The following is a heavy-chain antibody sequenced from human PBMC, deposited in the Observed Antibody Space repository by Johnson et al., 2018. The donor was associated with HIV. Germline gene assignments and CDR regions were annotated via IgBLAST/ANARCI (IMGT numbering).Heavy chain of an antibody. J-gene: IGHJ3*02. CDR2: IYSDGST. D-gene: IGHD1-14*01. Sequence: VQLVESGGGLVQPGGSLRLSCAASGFTVSGNYMNWVRQAPGKGLEWVSVIYSDGSTYYADSVQGRFTLSRDNSQNTLYLQMNSLKTEDTAVYYCTTEKHAPRAFDIWGQGTMVTVSS. CDR1: GFTVSGNY. CDR3: TTEKHAPRAFDI. V-gene: IGHV3-66*01.